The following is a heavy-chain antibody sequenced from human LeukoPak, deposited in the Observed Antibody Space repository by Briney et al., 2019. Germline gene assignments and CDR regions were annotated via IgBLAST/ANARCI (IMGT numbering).Heavy chain of an antibody. CDR3: ASTGYSYAVNEIHAFDI. V-gene: IGHV4-39*01. Sequence: SETLSLTCTVSGGSISSCSYYWGWIRQPPGKGLEWIGSSYYSGSTYYNPSLKSRVTISVDTSKNQFSLKLSSVTVADTAVYYCASTGYSYAVNEIHAFDIWGQGTMVTVSS. CDR2: SYYSGST. CDR1: GGSISSCSYY. D-gene: IGHD5-18*01. J-gene: IGHJ3*02.